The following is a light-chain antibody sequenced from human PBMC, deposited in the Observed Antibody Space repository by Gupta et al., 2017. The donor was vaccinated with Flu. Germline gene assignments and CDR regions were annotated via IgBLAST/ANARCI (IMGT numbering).Light chain of an antibody. J-gene: IGKJ4*01. V-gene: IGKV3-11*01. CDR2: DAS. CDR1: QSVNNY. CDR3: QQRSNWVT. Sequence: SPPTLSLSPGERAILSCRASQSVNNYLAWYQQKPGQAPRLLIYDASDRATGIPARFSGSGSGTDFTLTISSLEPEDFAVYYCQQRSNWVTFGGGTKVEIK.